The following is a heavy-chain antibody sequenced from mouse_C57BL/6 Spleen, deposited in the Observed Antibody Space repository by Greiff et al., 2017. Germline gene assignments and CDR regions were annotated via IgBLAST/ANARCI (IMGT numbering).Heavy chain of an antibody. Sequence: QVQLQQSGAELVKPGASVKMSCKASGYTFTTYPIEWMKQNHGKSLEWIGNFHPYNDDTKYNEKFKGKATLTVEKSSSTAYVQLSRLTSDDSAVYYCARGYCGSIYYAMDYWGQGTSVTVSS. J-gene: IGHJ4*01. CDR1: GYTFTTYP. CDR2: FHPYNDDT. V-gene: IGHV1-47*01. D-gene: IGHD1-1*01. CDR3: ARGYCGSIYYAMDY.